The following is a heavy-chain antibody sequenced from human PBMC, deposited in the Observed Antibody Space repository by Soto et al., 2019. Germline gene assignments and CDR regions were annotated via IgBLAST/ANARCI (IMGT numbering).Heavy chain of an antibody. CDR2: ISYDGSSK. J-gene: IGHJ4*02. D-gene: IGHD6-19*01. Sequence: GGSLRLSSAASGFVFRSYGMHWVRQAPGKGLEWVAVISYDGSSKFYADSVKGRFTISRDNSENTLYLQTNSLRAEDTAVYYCAKGIAVAGAWGQGTQVTVSS. CDR3: AKGIAVAGA. V-gene: IGHV3-30*18. CDR1: GFVFRSYG.